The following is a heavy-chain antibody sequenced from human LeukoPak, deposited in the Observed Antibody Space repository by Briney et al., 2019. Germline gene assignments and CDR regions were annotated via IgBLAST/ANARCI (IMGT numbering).Heavy chain of an antibody. V-gene: IGHV4-59*08. J-gene: IGHJ4*02. CDR2: ISYSGSS. CDR1: GGSINSYR. CDR3: ARRNYGDYDHYFDS. Sequence: SSETLSLTCTVSGGSINSYRWTWIRQPPGKRLEWIGYISYSGSSNYNPSLRDRLTISLDTSRNQFSLKLTSVTAADTAVYYCARRNYGDYDHYFDSWGQGTLVTVSS. D-gene: IGHD4-17*01.